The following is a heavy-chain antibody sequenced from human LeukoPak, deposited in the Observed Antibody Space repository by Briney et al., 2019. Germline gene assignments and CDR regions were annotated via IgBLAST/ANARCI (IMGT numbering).Heavy chain of an antibody. V-gene: IGHV4-59*08. CDR2: MYYSGST. CDR1: GGSISRHY. D-gene: IGHD3-22*01. CDR3: ARPYYYDSRIDP. J-gene: IGHJ5*02. Sequence: PSETLSLTCTVSGGSISRHYWSWIQQPPGKGLEWVGYMYYSGSTYYNPSLKSRVTISVDTSKNQFSLKLSSVTAADTAVYYCARPYYYDSRIDPWGQGTLVTVSS.